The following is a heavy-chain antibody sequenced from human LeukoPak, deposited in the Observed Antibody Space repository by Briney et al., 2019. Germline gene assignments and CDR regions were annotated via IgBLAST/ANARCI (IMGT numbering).Heavy chain of an antibody. CDR1: GFTFRSYA. CDR3: ASLSSGYYFPDDY. Sequence: GGSLRLSCAASGFTFRSYAMSWVRQAPGKGLEWVSVLYSGGSTYYADSVKGRFTISRDNSKNTLYLQMNTLRAEDTAVYYCASLSSGYYFPDDYWGQGTLVTVSS. CDR2: LYSGGST. J-gene: IGHJ4*02. V-gene: IGHV3-53*01. D-gene: IGHD3-22*01.